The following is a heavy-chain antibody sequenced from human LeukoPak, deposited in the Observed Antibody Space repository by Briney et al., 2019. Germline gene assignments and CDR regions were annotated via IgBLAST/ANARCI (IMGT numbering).Heavy chain of an antibody. V-gene: IGHV4-59*01. J-gene: IGHJ4*02. CDR2: IYYSGST. D-gene: IGHD6-13*01. CDR3: ARVTGYMTEDYFDY. Sequence: PSETLSLTCNVSGGSINSYYWSWIRQPPGKGLEWIGYIYYSGSTNYNPSLKSRVTISVDTSKSQFSLRLSSVTAADTAVYYCARVTGYMTEDYFDYWGQGTLITVSS. CDR1: GGSINSYY.